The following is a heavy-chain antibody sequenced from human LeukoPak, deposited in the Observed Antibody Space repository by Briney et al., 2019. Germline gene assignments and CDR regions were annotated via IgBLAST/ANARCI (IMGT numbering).Heavy chain of an antibody. V-gene: IGHV4-34*01. CDR3: ARGFPSVDY. CDR2: INHSGST. Sequence: PSETLSLTCAVYGGSFSGYYWSWIRQPPGKGLEWIGVINHSGSTNYNPSLKSRVTISVDTSKNQFSLKLSSVTAADTAVYYCARGFPSVDYWGQGTLVTVSS. CDR1: GGSFSGYY. J-gene: IGHJ4*02. D-gene: IGHD2-21*01.